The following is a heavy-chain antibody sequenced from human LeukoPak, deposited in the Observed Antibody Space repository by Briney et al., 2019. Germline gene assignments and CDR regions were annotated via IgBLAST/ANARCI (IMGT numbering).Heavy chain of an antibody. CDR2: IYYGGST. Sequence: SETLSLTCTVSGGSISSYYWSWIRQPPGKGLEWIGYIYYGGSTNYNPSLKSRVTISVDTSKNQFSLKLSSVTAADTAVYYCARGGLYYDYWGQGTLVTVSS. J-gene: IGHJ4*02. V-gene: IGHV4-59*08. CDR1: GGSISSYY. D-gene: IGHD3-3*01. CDR3: ARGGLYYDY.